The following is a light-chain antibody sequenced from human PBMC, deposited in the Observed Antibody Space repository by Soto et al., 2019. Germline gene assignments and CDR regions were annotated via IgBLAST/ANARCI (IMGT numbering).Light chain of an antibody. CDR3: CSYTRTSNHYF. V-gene: IGLV2-14*01. CDR1: SSDIGGYDY. Sequence: QSALAQPASVSGSPGQSITISCTGTSSDIGGYDYVSWYQQRPGKAPKLMIYEVRYRPSGVSNRFSGSKSGNTASPTISGLQAEDEADYYCCSYTRTSNHYFFGSGTKVTVL. CDR2: EVR. J-gene: IGLJ1*01.